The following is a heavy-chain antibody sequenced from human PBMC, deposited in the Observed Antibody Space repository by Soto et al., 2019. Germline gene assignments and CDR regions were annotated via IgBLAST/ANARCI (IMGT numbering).Heavy chain of an antibody. J-gene: IGHJ6*02. Sequence: EVQLVESGGGLVKPGGSLRLSCAASGFTFSSYSMNWVRQAPGKGLEWVSSISSSSSYIYYADSVKGRFTISRDNAKNSLYLQMNSLRAEDTAVYYCARYRPRAGTKDIVVVVAAYYYGMDVWGQGTTVTVSS. CDR1: GFTFSSYS. CDR3: ARYRPRAGTKDIVVVVAAYYYGMDV. V-gene: IGHV3-21*01. D-gene: IGHD2-15*01. CDR2: ISSSSSYI.